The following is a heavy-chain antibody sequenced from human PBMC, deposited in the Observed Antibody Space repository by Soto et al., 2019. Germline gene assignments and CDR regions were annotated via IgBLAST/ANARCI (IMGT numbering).Heavy chain of an antibody. J-gene: IGHJ6*02. CDR1: GFTFSSYA. CDR3: ARDYYRFNSGYGFSMYV. CDR2: ISYDGSNK. V-gene: IGHV3-30-3*01. D-gene: IGHD5-12*01. Sequence: QVQLVESGGGVVQPGRSLRLSCAASGFTFSSYAMHWVRQAPGKGLEWVAVISYDGSNKYYADSVKGRFTISRDNSKNTLYLQMNSLRAEDTAVYYCARDYYRFNSGYGFSMYVWGQGTTVTVSS.